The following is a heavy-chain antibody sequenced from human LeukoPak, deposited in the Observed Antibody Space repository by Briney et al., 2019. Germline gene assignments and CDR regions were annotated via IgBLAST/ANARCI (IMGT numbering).Heavy chain of an antibody. D-gene: IGHD4-11*01. J-gene: IGHJ4*02. CDR1: GFTFSDHY. CDR2: IGGNGGGT. CDR3: AKERATTTSFDY. Sequence: GGSLRLSCVASGFTFSDHYMDWVRQAPGTGLEWVSIIGGNGGGTYYADSVKGRFTISRDNSKNTLYLQMNSLRAEDTAVYFCAKERATTTSFDYWGQGTLVTVSS. V-gene: IGHV3-23*01.